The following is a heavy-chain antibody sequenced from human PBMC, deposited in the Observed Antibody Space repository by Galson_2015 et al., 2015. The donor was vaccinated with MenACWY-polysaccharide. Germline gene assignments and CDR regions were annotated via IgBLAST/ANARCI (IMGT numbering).Heavy chain of an antibody. D-gene: IGHD6-19*01. J-gene: IGHJ4*02. CDR1: GGSLNGFY. Sequence: SETLSLTCDVYGGSLNGFYWTWIRQPPGKGLEWLGEINPRGNTNSNPSLKSRLTISIHTSKNQFSLNLSSVTAADTAVYYCARRAPAPVAGGLDYWGQGTLVTVSP. V-gene: IGHV4-34*01. CDR3: ARRAPAPVAGGLDY. CDR2: INPRGNT.